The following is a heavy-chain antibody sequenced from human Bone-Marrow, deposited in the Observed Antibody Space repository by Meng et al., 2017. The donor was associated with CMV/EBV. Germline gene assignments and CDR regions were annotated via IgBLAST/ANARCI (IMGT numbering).Heavy chain of an antibody. CDR1: GGSFSGYY. CDR3: ARGLYDFWSGQYGMDV. J-gene: IGHJ6*02. V-gene: IGHV4-34*01. Sequence: SETLSLTCAVYGGSFSGYYWSWIRQPPGKGLEWIGEINHSGSTNYNPSLKSRVTISVDTSKNQFSLKLSSVTAADTAVYYCARGLYDFWSGQYGMDVWGQGPRSPSP. D-gene: IGHD3-3*01. CDR2: INHSGST.